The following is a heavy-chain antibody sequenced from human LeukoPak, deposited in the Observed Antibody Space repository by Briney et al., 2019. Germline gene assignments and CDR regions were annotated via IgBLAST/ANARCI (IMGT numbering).Heavy chain of an antibody. Sequence: GGSLRLSCVASGFTFGDNWMNWVRQAPGKGLEWVASIKKDGSDKYYVDSVKGRFTISRENVKNSLYLQMNRLRPEDTAVYYCRGGHYSGLERWGRGTLVTVSP. J-gene: IGHJ4*02. V-gene: IGHV3-7*01. CDR3: RGGHYSGLER. CDR1: GFTFGDNW. D-gene: IGHD3-10*01. CDR2: IKKDGSDK.